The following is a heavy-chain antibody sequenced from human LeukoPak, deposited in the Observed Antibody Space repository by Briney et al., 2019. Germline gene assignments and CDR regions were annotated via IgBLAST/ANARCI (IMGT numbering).Heavy chain of an antibody. CDR1: GFALNSYT. D-gene: IGHD3-16*01. CDR3: ASDDYVSQYYFDY. J-gene: IGHJ4*02. CDR2: ISSTSAYI. V-gene: IGHV3-21*01. Sequence: PGGSLRLSCAASGFALNSYTLSWVRQAPGKGLEWVSSISSTSAYIHYADSVKGRFTISRDNTDNVVYLQMNSLGAEDTAVYYCASDDYVSQYYFDYWGQGTLVTVSS.